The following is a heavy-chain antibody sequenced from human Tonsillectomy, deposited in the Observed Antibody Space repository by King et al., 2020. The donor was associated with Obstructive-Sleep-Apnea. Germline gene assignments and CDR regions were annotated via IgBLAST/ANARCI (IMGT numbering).Heavy chain of an antibody. Sequence: QLQESGPGLVKPSETLSLTCTVSGGSISSSSYYWGWVRQPPGKGLEWIGNIYFSGSTYSNPSLKSRVTISVNTSKNQFSLKLNSATAADTAVYYCARRYSFWHWDYWGQGTLVTVSS. CDR1: GGSISSSSYY. D-gene: IGHD3-3*01. V-gene: IGHV4-39*07. J-gene: IGHJ4*02. CDR2: IYFSGST. CDR3: ARRYSFWHWDY.